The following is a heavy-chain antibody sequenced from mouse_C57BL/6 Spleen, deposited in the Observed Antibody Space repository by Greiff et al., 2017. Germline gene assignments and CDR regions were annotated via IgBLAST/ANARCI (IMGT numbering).Heavy chain of an antibody. CDR1: GFTFSDAW. V-gene: IGHV6-6*01. CDR2: IRNKANNHAT. J-gene: IGHJ2*01. CDR3: TRGAYYGNYGRYFDY. Sequence: EVKLMESGGGLVQPGGSMKLSCAASGFTFSDAWMDWVRQSPEKGLEWVAEIRNKANNHATYYAESVKGRFTISRDDSKSSVYLQMNSLRAEDTGIYYCTRGAYYGNYGRYFDYWGQGTTLTVSS. D-gene: IGHD2-10*01.